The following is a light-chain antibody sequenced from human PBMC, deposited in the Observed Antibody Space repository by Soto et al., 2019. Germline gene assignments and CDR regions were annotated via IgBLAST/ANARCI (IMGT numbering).Light chain of an antibody. CDR2: SNN. CDR1: NSNIGTNT. J-gene: IGLJ2*01. V-gene: IGLV1-44*01. Sequence: QSVLTQPPSASGTPGQRVTISCSGGNSNIGTNTVNWYQHLPGSAPKLLIYSNNQRPSGVPDRFSGSKSGTSASLAISGLQPDDEADYYCEAWDGSLNVVLFGGGTQLT. CDR3: EAWDGSLNVVL.